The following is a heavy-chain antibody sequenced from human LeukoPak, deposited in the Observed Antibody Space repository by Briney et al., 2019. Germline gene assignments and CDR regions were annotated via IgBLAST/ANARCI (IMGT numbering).Heavy chain of an antibody. CDR1: QFTFSSYN. CDR3: ARDKDRTSAGRCYLPDD. Sequence: PGGSLRLSRVASQFTFSSYNMNWVRQAPGKGLELLSSIYPSRCYINYADSVKGRLTSSRDNAKNSVYLQMSSLRAEDTAVYYGARDKDRTSAGRCYLPDDWGQGTLVTVSS. J-gene: IGHJ4*02. CDR2: IYPSRCYI. D-gene: IGHD2-15*01. V-gene: IGHV3-21*01.